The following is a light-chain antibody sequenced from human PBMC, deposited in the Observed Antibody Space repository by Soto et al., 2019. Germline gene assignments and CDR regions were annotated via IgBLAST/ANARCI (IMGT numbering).Light chain of an antibody. V-gene: IGLV2-23*02. Sequence: QSVLTQPASVSGSPGRWITISCTGTSSDVGSYNLVSWYQQHPGKAPKLMIYEVSKRPSGVSNRFSGSKSGNTASLTISGLQAEDEADYYCCSYAGSSPVFGTGTKVTVL. CDR3: CSYAGSSPV. CDR2: EVS. CDR1: SSDVGSYNL. J-gene: IGLJ1*01.